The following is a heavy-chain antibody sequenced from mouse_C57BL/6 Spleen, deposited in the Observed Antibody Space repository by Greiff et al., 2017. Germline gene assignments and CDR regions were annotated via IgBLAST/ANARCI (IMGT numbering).Heavy chain of an antibody. CDR1: GYTFTSYW. CDR2: IYPGSGST. CDR3: ARRAIPTVVANGYFDC. V-gene: IGHV1-55*01. Sequence: QVQLQQPGAELVKPGASVKMSCKASGYTFTSYWITWVKQRPGQGLEWIGDIYPGSGSTNYNEKFKSKATLTVDTSSSTAYMQLSSLTSEDSAVYYCARRAIPTVVANGYFDCWGQGATLTVAS. J-gene: IGHJ2*01. D-gene: IGHD1-1*01.